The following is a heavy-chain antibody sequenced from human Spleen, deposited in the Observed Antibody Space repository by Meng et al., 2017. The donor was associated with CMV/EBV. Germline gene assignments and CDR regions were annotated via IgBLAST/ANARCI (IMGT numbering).Heavy chain of an antibody. CDR2: IYYTGRT. Sequence: QVPLQQWGAGLLKPSETLSLTCAVYGGSFSGYYWSWIRQPPGKGLEWIGYIYYTGRTYYNPSLKSRATISIDTSKNQFSLKVTSVTAADTAVYYCARTTNWFNPWGQGTLVTVSS. D-gene: IGHD1-1*01. J-gene: IGHJ5*02. V-gene: IGHV4-34*11. CDR3: ARTTNWFNP. CDR1: GGSFSGYY.